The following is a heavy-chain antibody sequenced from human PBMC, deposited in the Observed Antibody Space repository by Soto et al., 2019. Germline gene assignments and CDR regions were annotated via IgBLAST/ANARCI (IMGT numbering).Heavy chain of an antibody. D-gene: IGHD6-19*01. CDR1: GFTFSSNT. J-gene: IGHJ4*02. CDR2: ISSSSTYI. V-gene: IGHV3-21*06. CDR3: ATAVAGGDY. Sequence: EVQLVESGGGLVKPGGSLRLSCAASGFTFSSNTIHWVRQAPGKGLEWDSSISSSSTYIYYADSVKGRFTISRDNAMNLLYLQINSLRPEDTPVYYCATAVAGGDYWGQGTLVTVAS.